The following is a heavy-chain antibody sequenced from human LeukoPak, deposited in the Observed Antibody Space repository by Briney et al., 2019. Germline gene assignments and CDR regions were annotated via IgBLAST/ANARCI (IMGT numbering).Heavy chain of an antibody. J-gene: IGHJ4*02. CDR3: ASTGYSSGWYYFDY. Sequence: PGGSLRLSCAASGFTFSDYCMSWIRQAPGKGLEWVSYISSSGSTIYYADSVKGRFTISRDNAKNSLYLQMNSLRAEDTAVYYCASTGYSSGWYYFDYWGQGTLVTVSS. CDR2: ISSSGSTI. CDR1: GFTFSDYC. D-gene: IGHD6-19*01. V-gene: IGHV3-11*01.